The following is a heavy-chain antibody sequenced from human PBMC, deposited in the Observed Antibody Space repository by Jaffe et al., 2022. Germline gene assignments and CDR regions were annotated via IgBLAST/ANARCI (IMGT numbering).Heavy chain of an antibody. V-gene: IGHV3-48*03. D-gene: IGHD5-12*01. CDR1: GFTFSDYE. CDR3: ARDRGLRFDGDVFDV. CDR2: IGSTGRTI. J-gene: IGHJ3*01. Sequence: EVQLVESGGGLVQPGGSLRLSCVASGFTFSDYEMNWVRQAPGKGLEWVSYIGSTGRTIFYADSVKGRFTISRDNSKNSLYLQMNSLRAEDTALYYCARDRGLRFDGDVFDVWGQGTMVTVSS.